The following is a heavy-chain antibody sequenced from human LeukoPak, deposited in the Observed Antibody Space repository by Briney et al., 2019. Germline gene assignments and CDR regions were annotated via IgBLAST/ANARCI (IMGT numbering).Heavy chain of an antibody. V-gene: IGHV3-23*01. CDR2: ITADGGST. J-gene: IGHJ4*02. CDR3: AKEGPGGLRDGIDS. Sequence: GGSLRLSCAVSGFTFRSYAMNWVRQAPGKGLEWVAAITADGGSTHYTTSVKGRFIISRDTPKNTLSLQMNSLRAEDTAVYYCAKEGPGGLRDGIDSWGLGTLVTVSS. D-gene: IGHD3-16*01. CDR1: GFTFRSYA.